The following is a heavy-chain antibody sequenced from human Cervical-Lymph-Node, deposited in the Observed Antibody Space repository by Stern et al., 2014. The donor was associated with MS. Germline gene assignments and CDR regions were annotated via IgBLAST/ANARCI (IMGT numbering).Heavy chain of an antibody. CDR2: TSYAGGHR. CDR3: AKDRRGGYNYLYGMDV. D-gene: IGHD5-18*01. J-gene: IGHJ6*02. Sequence: VQLVESGGAVVQPGASLRLSWTGSRFTFRSHGIHWVLQAPGKGREWVSVTSYAGGHRQYADSVKGRFTISRDNSKNTVYLHLDSLRPEDTGVYHCAKDRRGGYNYLYGMDVWGQGTTVTVS. V-gene: IGHV3-30*18. CDR1: RFTFRSHG.